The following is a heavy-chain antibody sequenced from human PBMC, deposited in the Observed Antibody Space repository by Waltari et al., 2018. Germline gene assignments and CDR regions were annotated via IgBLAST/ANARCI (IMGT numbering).Heavy chain of an antibody. D-gene: IGHD1-1*01. CDR1: GFTFDDYA. Sequence: EVQLVESGGGLVKPGGSLRLSWAASGFTFDDYAMSWVRQAPGKGLEWVSRISWDGGNTYYADSVKGRFTIFRDNAKNTLYLQMDRLRGEDTALYSCSRTTFRFDVWGPGVLVTVSS. CDR2: ISWDGGNT. V-gene: IGHV3-20*04. J-gene: IGHJ5*02. CDR3: SRTTFRFDV.